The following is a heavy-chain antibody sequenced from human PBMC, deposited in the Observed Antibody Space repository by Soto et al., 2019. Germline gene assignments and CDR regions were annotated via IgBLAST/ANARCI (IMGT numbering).Heavy chain of an antibody. CDR2: ITASGDTT. V-gene: IGHV3-23*01. Sequence: EVQLLESGGGLVQPGGPLRLPFAASGSTFISNAMTGAAKAPGKGLGWDSAITASGDTTYYADSVKGRFTISRDNSKSTMYLQMNSLRAEDTAVYYCAKVRPLRDCTRTSCLGAFDIWGQGTMVTVSS. CDR1: GSTFISNA. D-gene: IGHD2-2*01. J-gene: IGHJ3*02. CDR3: AKVRPLRDCTRTSCLGAFDI.